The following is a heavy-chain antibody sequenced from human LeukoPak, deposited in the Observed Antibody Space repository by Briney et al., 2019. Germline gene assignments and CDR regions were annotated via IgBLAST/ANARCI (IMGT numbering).Heavy chain of an antibody. CDR3: ARAGITIFGVVIFHRWFDP. V-gene: IGHV1-18*01. CDR2: ISAYNGNT. D-gene: IGHD3-3*01. Sequence: ASVKVSCKASGYTFTSYGISWVRQAPGQGREWMGWISAYNGNTNYAQKLQGRVTMTTDTSTSTAYMELRSLRSDGTAVYYCARAGITIFGVVIFHRWFDPWGQGTLVTVSS. J-gene: IGHJ5*02. CDR1: GYTFTSYG.